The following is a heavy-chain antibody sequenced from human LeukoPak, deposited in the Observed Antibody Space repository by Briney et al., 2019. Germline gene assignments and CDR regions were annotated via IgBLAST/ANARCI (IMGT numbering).Heavy chain of an antibody. D-gene: IGHD3-3*01. CDR2: IYYSGST. CDR3: ARGSRITIFGVAHNAFDI. V-gene: IGHV4-31*03. Sequence: PSETLSLTCTVSGGSISSGGYYWSWIRQHPGKGLEWIGYIYYSGSTYYNPSLKSRVTISVDTSKNQFSLKLSSVTAADTAVYYCARGSRITIFGVAHNAFDIWGQGQWSPSLQ. J-gene: IGHJ3*02. CDR1: GGSISSGGYY.